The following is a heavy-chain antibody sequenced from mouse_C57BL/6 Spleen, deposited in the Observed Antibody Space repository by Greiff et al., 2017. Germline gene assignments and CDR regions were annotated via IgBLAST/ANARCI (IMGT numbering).Heavy chain of an antibody. CDR3: ARGHYYGSSYYDFDY. CDR2: IYPGSGST. D-gene: IGHD1-1*01. CDR1: GYTFTSYW. J-gene: IGHJ2*01. Sequence: VQLQQPGAELVKPGASVKMSCKASGYTFTSYWITWVKQRPGQGLEWIGDIYPGSGSTNYTEKFKSKATLTVDTSSSTAYMQLSSLTSEDSAVYYCARGHYYGSSYYDFDYWGQGTTLTVSS. V-gene: IGHV1-55*01.